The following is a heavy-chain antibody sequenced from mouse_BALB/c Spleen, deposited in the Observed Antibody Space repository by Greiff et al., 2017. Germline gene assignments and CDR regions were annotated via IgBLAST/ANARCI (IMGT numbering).Heavy chain of an antibody. J-gene: IGHJ4*01. D-gene: IGHD1-1*01. CDR1: GYSFTGYF. V-gene: IGHV1-37*01. Sequence: VQLQQSGPELVKPGASVKISCKASGYSFTGYFMNWVKQSHGKSLEWIGRINPYNGDTFYNQKFKGKATLTVDKSSSTAHMELLSLTSEDSAVYYCGRSDYYGSSYDYYAMDYWGQGTSVTVSS. CDR2: INPYNGDT. CDR3: GRSDYYGSSYDYYAMDY.